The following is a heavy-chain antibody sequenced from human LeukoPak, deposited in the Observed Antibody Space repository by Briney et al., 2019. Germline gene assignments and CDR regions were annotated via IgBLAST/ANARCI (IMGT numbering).Heavy chain of an antibody. CDR2: ISAYNGNT. CDR1: GYTFTSYG. CDR3: ARSGEYYDSSGYPY. Sequence: ASVKVSCTASGYTFTSYGINWVRQAPGQGLEWMGWISAYNGNTSYAQKLQGRVTMTTDTSTSTAYMELRSLRSDDTAVYYCARSGEYYDSSGYPYWGQGTLVTVSS. D-gene: IGHD3-22*01. J-gene: IGHJ4*02. V-gene: IGHV1-18*01.